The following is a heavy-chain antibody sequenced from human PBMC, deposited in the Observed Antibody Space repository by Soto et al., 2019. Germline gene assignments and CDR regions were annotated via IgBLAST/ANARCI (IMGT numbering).Heavy chain of an antibody. CDR2: IYYSGST. J-gene: IGHJ4*02. CDR1: GGSISSSSYY. CDR3: ARFGQIVINFDY. D-gene: IGHD2-8*01. V-gene: IGHV4-39*01. Sequence: PSETLSLTCTVSGGSISSSSYYWGWIRQPPGKGLEWIGSIYYSGSTYYNPSLKSRVTISVDTSKNQFSLKLSSVTAADTAVYYCARFGQIVINFDYCGQGTLVIVSS.